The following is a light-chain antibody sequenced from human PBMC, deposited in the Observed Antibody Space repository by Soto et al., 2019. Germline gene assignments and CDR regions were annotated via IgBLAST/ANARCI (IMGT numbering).Light chain of an antibody. CDR3: FSYTASDMWV. Sequence: QSVLTQPRSVSGSPGQSVTISCTGTNSDVGAYTFVSWYQQLPGKAPKLIISAVSYRPSGVPDRFSGSKSGNTASLTISGLQAEDEAAYSCFSYTASDMWVFGGGTKLTVL. J-gene: IGLJ3*02. CDR2: AVS. V-gene: IGLV2-11*01. CDR1: NSDVGAYTF.